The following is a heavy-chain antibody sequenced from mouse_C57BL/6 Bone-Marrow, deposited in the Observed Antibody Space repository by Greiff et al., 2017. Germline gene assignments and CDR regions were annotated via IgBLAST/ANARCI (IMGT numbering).Heavy chain of an antibody. V-gene: IGHV10-1*01. D-gene: IGHD4-1*02. CDR1: GFSFNTYA. CDR2: IRSKSNNYAT. J-gene: IGHJ3*01. CDR3: VRPLQLGSFAY. Sequence: EVKLVESGGGLVQPKGSLKLSCAASGFSFNTYAMNWVRQAPGKGLEWVARIRSKSNNYATYYADSVKDRFTISRDDSESMLYLQMNNLKTEDTAMYYCVRPLQLGSFAYWGQGTLVTVSA.